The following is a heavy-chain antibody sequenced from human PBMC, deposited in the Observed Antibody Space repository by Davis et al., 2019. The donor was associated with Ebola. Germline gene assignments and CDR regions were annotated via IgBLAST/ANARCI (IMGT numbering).Heavy chain of an antibody. CDR3: ARIICGGDCYTGYYFDS. Sequence: GESLKIFCAASGFTFDDYGMSWVRQPPGKGLEWVSAVKSNGINVGYADSVKGRFIISRDNAKNSLYLQMNGLRAEDTALYYCARIICGGDCYTGYYFDSWGQGTLVTVSS. CDR1: GFTFDDYG. J-gene: IGHJ4*02. V-gene: IGHV3-20*04. D-gene: IGHD2-21*02. CDR2: VKSNGINV.